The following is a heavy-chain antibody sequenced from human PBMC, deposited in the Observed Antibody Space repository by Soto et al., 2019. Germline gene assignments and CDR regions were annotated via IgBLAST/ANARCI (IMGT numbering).Heavy chain of an antibody. CDR3: VRHEYDYGPPDY. Sequence: QVQLQESGPGLVKPSETLSLTCTVSGGSITTAYWRWLRHSPDKGLEWIGYFYYTAVTKYNPSLKRRAATAVDAAKTQSSQRPTSATAADTAVYYCVRHEYDYGPPDYWGQGTLVTVSS. V-gene: IGHV4-59*08. CDR1: GGSITTAY. J-gene: IGHJ4*02. D-gene: IGHD4-17*01. CDR2: FYYTAVT.